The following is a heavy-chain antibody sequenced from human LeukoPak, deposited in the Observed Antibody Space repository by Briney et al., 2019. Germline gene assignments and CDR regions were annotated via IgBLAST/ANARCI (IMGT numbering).Heavy chain of an antibody. V-gene: IGHV4-30-4*01. CDR3: ARAQIASKVAY. Sequence: PSETLSLTCSVSGGSISCGDYYWSWIRQPPGEGLEWIGYIYYSGSTFYNPSLRSRVAISVDTSKNRFSLRLTSVTAADTAVYYCARAQIASKVAYWGQGTLVTVSS. CDR2: IYYSGST. CDR1: GGSISCGDYY. J-gene: IGHJ4*02. D-gene: IGHD2-15*01.